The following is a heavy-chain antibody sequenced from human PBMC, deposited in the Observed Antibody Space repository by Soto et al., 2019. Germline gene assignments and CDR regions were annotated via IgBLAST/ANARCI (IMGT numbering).Heavy chain of an antibody. V-gene: IGHV3-11*04. J-gene: IGHJ3*02. CDR1: GCTFSDYY. CDR2: ISSSGGNT. D-gene: IGHD3-3*01. Sequence: PGGSLRLSCAASGCTFSDYYMSWIRQAPGKGLEWVSYISSSGGNTYYADSVKGRFTISRDNSKNMLYLQMNSLRVEDTAVYYCAREVRVRGFAFDIWGQGTMVTVSS. CDR3: AREVRVRGFAFDI.